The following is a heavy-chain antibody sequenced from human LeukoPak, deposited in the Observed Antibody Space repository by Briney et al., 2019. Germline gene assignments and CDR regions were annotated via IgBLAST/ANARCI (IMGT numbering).Heavy chain of an antibody. CDR1: GFTFSDYY. CDR2: ISSSGSTI. V-gene: IGHV3-11*01. CDR3: ARQDIVVVPAATGVDY. J-gene: IGHJ4*02. Sequence: GGSLRLSCAASGFTFSDYYMSWIRQAPGKGLEWVSYISSSGSTIYYADSVKGRFTISRDNAKNSLYLQMNSLRAEDTAVYYCARQDIVVVPAATGVDYWGQGTLVTVSS. D-gene: IGHD2-2*01.